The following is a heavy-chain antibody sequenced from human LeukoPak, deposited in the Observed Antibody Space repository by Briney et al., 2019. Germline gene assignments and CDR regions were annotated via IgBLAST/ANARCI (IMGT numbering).Heavy chain of an antibody. J-gene: IGHJ4*02. CDR2: IYYSGST. Sequence: SETLSLTCTVSGGSISSYYWSWIRQPPGKGLEWIGYIYYSGSTNYNPSLKSRVTISVDTSKNQFSLKLSSVTAADAAVYYCARGRDYGDYASFTDYWGQGTLVTVSS. V-gene: IGHV4-59*01. CDR1: GGSISSYY. CDR3: ARGRDYGDYASFTDY. D-gene: IGHD4-17*01.